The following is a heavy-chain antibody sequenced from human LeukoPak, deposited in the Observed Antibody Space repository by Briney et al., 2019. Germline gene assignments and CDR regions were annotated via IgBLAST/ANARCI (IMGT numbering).Heavy chain of an antibody. Sequence: GGSLRLSCAASGFTFSSYWMHWVRQAPGKGLVWVSRISTDGTYTEYADSVKGRFTISRDNAKNSVYLQMNSLRAEDTAVYYCTRDATYYLRYGYFDYWGQGTLVTVSS. CDR1: GFTFSSYW. CDR2: ISTDGTYT. CDR3: TRDATYYLRYGYFDY. D-gene: IGHD2/OR15-2a*01. V-gene: IGHV3-74*03. J-gene: IGHJ4*02.